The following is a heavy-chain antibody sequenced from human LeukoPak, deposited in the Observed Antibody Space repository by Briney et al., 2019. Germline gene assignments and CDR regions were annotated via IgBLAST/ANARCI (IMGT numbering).Heavy chain of an antibody. CDR1: GYSFTSYW. V-gene: IGHV5-51*01. J-gene: IGHJ4*02. CDR2: IYPGDSDT. CDR3: ARRAYRGGDCYPGGGFDY. D-gene: IGHD2-21*02. Sequence: GESLKISCKGSGYSFTSYWAGWVRQMPGKGLEWMGIIYPGDSDTRYSPSFQGQVTISADKSISTAYLQWSSLKASDTAMYYCARRAYRGGDCYPGGGFDYWGQGTLVTVSS.